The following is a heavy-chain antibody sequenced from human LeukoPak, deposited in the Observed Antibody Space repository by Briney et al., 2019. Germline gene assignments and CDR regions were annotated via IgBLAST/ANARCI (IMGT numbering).Heavy chain of an antibody. CDR2: ISWNSGSI. Sequence: GGSLRLSCAASGFTFDDYAMHWVRQAPGKGLELVSGISWNSGSIGYADSVKGRFTISRDNAKNSLYLQMNSLRAEDTAWYYCALAKTDIVVVPAAMRSYYFDYWGQGTLVTVSS. J-gene: IGHJ4*02. CDR3: ALAKTDIVVVPAAMRSYYFDY. CDR1: GFTFDDYA. D-gene: IGHD2-2*01. V-gene: IGHV3-9*01.